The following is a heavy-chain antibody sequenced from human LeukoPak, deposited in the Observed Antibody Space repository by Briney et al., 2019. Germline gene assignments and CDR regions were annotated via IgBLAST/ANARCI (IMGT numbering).Heavy chain of an antibody. CDR2: IRSKAYGGTT. J-gene: IGHJ4*02. Sequence: AGGSLRLSCTASGFTFGDYAMSWVRQAPGKGLEWVGFIRSKAYGGTTEYAAPVKGRFTISRDDSKSIAYLQMNSLKTEDTAVYYCTRAQTYYYDSSGSNDYWGQGTLVTVSS. CDR1: GFTFGDYA. D-gene: IGHD3-22*01. CDR3: TRAQTYYYDSSGSNDY. V-gene: IGHV3-49*04.